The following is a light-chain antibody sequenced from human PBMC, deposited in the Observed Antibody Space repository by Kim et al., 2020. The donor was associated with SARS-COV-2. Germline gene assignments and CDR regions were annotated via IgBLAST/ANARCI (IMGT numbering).Light chain of an antibody. J-gene: IGLJ2*01. V-gene: IGLV3-1*01. Sequence: VSGSPGQTATITCSGDKLGDKYASWYQQKPGQSPVLVIYQDTKRPSRIPERFSGSTSGNTATLTISGTQAMDEADYYCQAWDRSPVFGGGTQLTVL. CDR1: KLGDKY. CDR2: QDT. CDR3: QAWDRSPV.